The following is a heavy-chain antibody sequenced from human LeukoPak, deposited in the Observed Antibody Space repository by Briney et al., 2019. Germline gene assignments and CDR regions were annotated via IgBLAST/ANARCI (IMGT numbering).Heavy chain of an antibody. CDR1: GYSISSGYY. V-gene: IGHV4-38-2*02. Sequence: KPSETLSLTCTVSGYSISSGYYWGWIRQPPGKGLEWIGSIYHSGSTYYNPSLKSRVTISVDTSKNQFSLKLSSVTAADTAVYYCAQTSWNAFDIWGQGTMVTVSS. CDR3: AQTSWNAFDI. D-gene: IGHD2-15*01. J-gene: IGHJ3*02. CDR2: IYHSGST.